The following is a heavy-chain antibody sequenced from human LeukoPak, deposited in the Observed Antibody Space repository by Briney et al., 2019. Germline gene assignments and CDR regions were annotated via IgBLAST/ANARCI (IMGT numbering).Heavy chain of an antibody. CDR3: AKAAVTGADY. CDR1: GFTFSSYD. J-gene: IGHJ4*02. V-gene: IGHV3-23*01. Sequence: GGSLGLSCATSGFTFSSYDMSWVRQTPGKGLEWVSAISGSGDSTHYADSVKGRFTISRDNFKNTLYLQMNSLRAADTALYYCAKAAVTGADYWGQGTLVTVSS. CDR2: ISGSGDST. D-gene: IGHD7-27*01.